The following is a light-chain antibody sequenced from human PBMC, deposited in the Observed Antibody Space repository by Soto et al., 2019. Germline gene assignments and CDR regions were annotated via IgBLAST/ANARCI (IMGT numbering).Light chain of an antibody. CDR1: QCISSW. CDR2: KAS. Sequence: DIQMTQSPSTLSASVGDSVTITCRASQCISSWLAWYQHKPGKAPKLLIYKASSLESGVPSRFSGSGSGTEFTLTISSLQPDDFATYYCQQYNSLTWTFGQGTKVEIK. J-gene: IGKJ1*01. V-gene: IGKV1-5*03. CDR3: QQYNSLTWT.